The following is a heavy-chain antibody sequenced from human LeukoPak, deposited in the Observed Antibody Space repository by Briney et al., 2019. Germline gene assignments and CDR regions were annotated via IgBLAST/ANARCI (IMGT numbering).Heavy chain of an antibody. CDR1: GFTFSSYG. D-gene: IGHD6-13*01. V-gene: IGHV3-30*18. Sequence: PGRSLRLSCAASGFTFSSYGMHWVRQAPGKGLEWVAVISYDGSNKYYADSVKGRFTISRGNSKNTLYLQMNSLRAEDTAVYYCAKRIAAAGTSSSRPASWYFDLWGRGTLVTVSS. CDR2: ISYDGSNK. CDR3: AKRIAAAGTSSSRPASWYFDL. J-gene: IGHJ2*01.